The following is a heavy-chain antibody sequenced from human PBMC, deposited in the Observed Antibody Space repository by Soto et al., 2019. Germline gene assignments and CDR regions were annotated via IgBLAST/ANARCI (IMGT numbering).Heavy chain of an antibody. CDR1: GGTFNRYS. Sequence: QVHLVQAGAEVKKPGSSVKVSCRASGGTFNRYSISWVRQAPGQGLEWMGRIIPMFGITNYAQKFQGRVMITADKSANTAYMEVSGLRSEGTAMYYCATFYEGDCTTTTCYGDFDYWGQGTLVTVSS. D-gene: IGHD2-2*01. J-gene: IGHJ4*02. CDR2: IIPMFGIT. V-gene: IGHV1-69*02. CDR3: ATFYEGDCTTTTCYGDFDY.